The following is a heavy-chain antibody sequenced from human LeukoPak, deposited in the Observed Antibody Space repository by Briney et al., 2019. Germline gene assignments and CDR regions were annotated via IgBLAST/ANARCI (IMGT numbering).Heavy chain of an antibody. D-gene: IGHD1-20*01. V-gene: IGHV4-34*01. CDR2: IYHSGSA. CDR1: GVSFSGYY. J-gene: IGHJ5*02. Sequence: SETLSLTCAVYGVSFSGYYWSWIRQPPGKGLEWIGEIYHSGSANYSPSLKSRVTISVDKSKNQFSLKMSSVTAADTAVYYCAREYNWKWFDTWGQGTLVTVSS. CDR3: AREYNWKWFDT.